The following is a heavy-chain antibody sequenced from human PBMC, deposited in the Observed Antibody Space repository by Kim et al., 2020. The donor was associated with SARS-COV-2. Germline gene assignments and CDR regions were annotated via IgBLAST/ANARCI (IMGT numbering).Heavy chain of an antibody. Sequence: GGSLRLSCAASGFTVSSNYMSWVRQAPGKGLEWVSVIYSGGSTYYADSVKGRFTISRDNSKNTLYLQMNSLRAEDTAVYYCARLQLASDYYYYYGMDVWGQGTTVTVSS. CDR3: ARLQLASDYYYYYGMDV. CDR1: GFTVSSNY. CDR2: IYSGGST. V-gene: IGHV3-66*04. J-gene: IGHJ6*02. D-gene: IGHD6-13*01.